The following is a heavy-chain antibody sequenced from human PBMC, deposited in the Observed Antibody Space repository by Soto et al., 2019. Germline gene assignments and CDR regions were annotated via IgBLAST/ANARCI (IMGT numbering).Heavy chain of an antibody. CDR3: ARGTSHFYYDMGV. CDR2: IWYDGGRD. J-gene: IGHJ6*03. D-gene: IGHD1-1*01. V-gene: IGHV3-33*01. CDR1: GFKFSYYG. Sequence: QVQLVESGGGVVQPETSLRLSCTASGFKFSYYGMHWVRQGPGKGLEWVAGIWYDGGRDYYSDSVEGRFTISRDNFKNTVYLEMNSLRVEDTAVYYCARGTSHFYYDMGVWGEGTEVTVSS.